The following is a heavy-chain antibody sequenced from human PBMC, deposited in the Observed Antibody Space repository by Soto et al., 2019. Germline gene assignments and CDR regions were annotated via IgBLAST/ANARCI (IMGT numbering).Heavy chain of an antibody. CDR2: MSYSRST. V-gene: IGHV4-39*01. CDR3: ASHLRPPTGGGGYFDY. Sequence: PSETLCLTCFVSGGSISSNNYYWGWIRQPPGKGLEWIGSMSYSRSTYYNPSLKSRVTISVDTSKNQFSLKLTSVTAADTAVYYCASHLRPPTGGGGYFDYWGQGPLVTVSS. J-gene: IGHJ4*02. D-gene: IGHD3-16*01. CDR1: GGSISSNNYY.